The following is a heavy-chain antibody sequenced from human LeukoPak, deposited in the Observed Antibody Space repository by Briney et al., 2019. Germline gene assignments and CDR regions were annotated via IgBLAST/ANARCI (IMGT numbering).Heavy chain of an antibody. D-gene: IGHD5-12*01. CDR3: AKVSSGSTFD. V-gene: IGHV3-23*01. CDR1: GFTFTSYA. J-gene: IGHJ1*01. Sequence: GGSLRPSCAAYGFTFTSYAMSWVRQAPGKGVEWVSGISGSGGSTYYAESVKGRFTISRDNSKNTLYLQMNSLRVEDTALYYCAKVSSGSTFDWGQGTLVTVSS. CDR2: ISGSGGST.